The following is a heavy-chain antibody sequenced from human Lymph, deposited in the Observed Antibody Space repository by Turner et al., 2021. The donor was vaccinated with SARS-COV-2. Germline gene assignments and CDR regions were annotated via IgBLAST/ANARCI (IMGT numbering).Heavy chain of an antibody. V-gene: IGHV3-30*18. Sequence: QAQLVESGGGVVQPGRSLRLSCAASGFTFSSYAMHWVRQAPGKGLEWVTVVSYDGSNKYYADSVKGRFTISRDNSKNTLYLQMNSLRAEDTAVYYCAKGRSIFGVVIGGMDVWGQGTTVTVSS. D-gene: IGHD3-3*01. CDR2: VSYDGSNK. J-gene: IGHJ6*02. CDR1: GFTFSSYA. CDR3: AKGRSIFGVVIGGMDV.